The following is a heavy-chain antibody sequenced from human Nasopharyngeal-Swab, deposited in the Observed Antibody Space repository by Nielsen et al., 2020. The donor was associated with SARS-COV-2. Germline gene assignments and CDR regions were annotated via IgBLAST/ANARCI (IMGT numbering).Heavy chain of an antibody. J-gene: IGHJ4*02. CDR2: IKQDGSEM. D-gene: IGHD5-24*01. Sequence: GSSLKISCAASGFIFSNYWMTWVRQAPGKGLEWVANIKQDGSEMYYVDSVKGRFTISRDNAKNSLYLQMNSLRVEDTAVYNCAREGRDGFDYWGQGTLVTVSS. CDR3: AREGRDGFDY. CDR1: GFIFSNYW. V-gene: IGHV3-7*01.